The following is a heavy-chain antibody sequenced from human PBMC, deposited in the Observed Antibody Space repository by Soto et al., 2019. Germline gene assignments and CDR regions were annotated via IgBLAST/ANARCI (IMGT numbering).Heavy chain of an antibody. D-gene: IGHD3-22*01. J-gene: IGHJ4*02. V-gene: IGHV3-48*01. CDR2: ISSSSSIR. Sequence: EVQLVESGGGLVQPGGSLRLSCAASGFTFSRYSMNWVRQAPGKGLEWVSYISSSSSIRYYADSVKGRFTISRDNAKNSLVMQMNSQRAEETAGYYCARKLYYDNSCYYYYYWGQGTLVTVSS. CDR3: ARKLYYDNSCYYYYY. CDR1: GFTFSRYS.